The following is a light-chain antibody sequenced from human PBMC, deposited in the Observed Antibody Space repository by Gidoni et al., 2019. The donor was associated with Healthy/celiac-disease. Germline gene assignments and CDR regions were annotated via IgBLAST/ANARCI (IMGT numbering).Light chain of an antibody. CDR3: AAWDDSLNGLYV. Sequence: QSVLTQQPSASGTPGQRVTISCSGSSSNIVSNTVNWYQQLPGTSPNLLIYSNNQRPAWVPDRFSGSKSGTSASLAISGLQSEDEADYYCAAWDDSLNGLYVFGTGTKVTVL. CDR1: SSNIVSNT. J-gene: IGLJ1*01. CDR2: SNN. V-gene: IGLV1-44*01.